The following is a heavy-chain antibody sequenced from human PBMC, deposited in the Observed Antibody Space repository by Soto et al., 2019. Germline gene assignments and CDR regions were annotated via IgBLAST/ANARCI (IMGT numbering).Heavy chain of an antibody. CDR3: AIGIRGGYFDGFPLDY. D-gene: IGHD3-9*01. V-gene: IGHV3-20*04. J-gene: IGHJ4*02. CDR1: GFTFDDYG. Sequence: PGGSLRLSCAASGFTFDDYGMSWVRQAPGKGLEWVSGINWNGGNIGYADSVKGRFTISRDNAKNSLFLQMNSLRAEDTALYYCAIGIRGGYFDGFPLDYLRQGTLVNV. CDR2: INWNGGNI.